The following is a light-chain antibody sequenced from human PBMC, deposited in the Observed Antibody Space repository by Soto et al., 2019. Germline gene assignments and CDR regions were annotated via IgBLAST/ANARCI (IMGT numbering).Light chain of an antibody. Sequence: EIVLTQSPGTLSLSPGERATLSCRASQSVSSIYLAWYQQKPGQAPRLLIYRASSRATGIPDRFSGSGSGPDFTLTISRLAPEDFAVYYCQQYGGSPPYTFGQGTKLEIK. CDR3: QQYGGSPPYT. V-gene: IGKV3-20*01. CDR1: QSVSSIY. CDR2: RAS. J-gene: IGKJ2*01.